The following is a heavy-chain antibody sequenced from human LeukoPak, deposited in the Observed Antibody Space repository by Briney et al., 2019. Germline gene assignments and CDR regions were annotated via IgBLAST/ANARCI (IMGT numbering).Heavy chain of an antibody. CDR2: IYPGDSDT. Sequence: GESLQISCQASGYSFTTYWIGWVRQMPGKGLEWMGSIYPGDSDTRYSPSFQGQVTISADKSISTAYVQWSSLKASDTAIYYCARRGFGSGYEPWGQGTLVTVSS. V-gene: IGHV5-51*01. CDR3: ARRGFGSGYEP. CDR1: GYSFTTYW. J-gene: IGHJ5*02. D-gene: IGHD5-12*01.